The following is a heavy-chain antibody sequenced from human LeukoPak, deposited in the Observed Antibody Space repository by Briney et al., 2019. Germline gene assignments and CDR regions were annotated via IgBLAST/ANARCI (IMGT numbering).Heavy chain of an antibody. J-gene: IGHJ4*02. D-gene: IGHD6-6*01. CDR1: GGSISSSSYY. Sequence: SETLSLTCTVSGGSISSSSYYWGWIRQPPGKGLEWIGSIYYSGSTYYNPSLKSRVTISVDTSKNQSSLKLSSVTAADTAVYYCARGVVGSSSGFDYWGQGTLVTVSS. V-gene: IGHV4-39*01. CDR2: IYYSGST. CDR3: ARGVVGSSSGFDY.